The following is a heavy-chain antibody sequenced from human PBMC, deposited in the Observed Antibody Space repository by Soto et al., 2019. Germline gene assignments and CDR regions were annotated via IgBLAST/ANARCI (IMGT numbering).Heavy chain of an antibody. CDR2: INHSGST. CDR3: AGNIVATISSFDY. D-gene: IGHD5-12*01. CDR1: GESFSGYY. Sequence: PSETLSLTCAVYGESFSGYYWSWIRQPPGEGLEWIGEINHSGSTNYNPSLKSRVTMSVDTSKNQFSLKLSSVTAADTAVYYCAGNIVATISSFDYWGQGTLVTVSS. J-gene: IGHJ4*02. V-gene: IGHV4-34*01.